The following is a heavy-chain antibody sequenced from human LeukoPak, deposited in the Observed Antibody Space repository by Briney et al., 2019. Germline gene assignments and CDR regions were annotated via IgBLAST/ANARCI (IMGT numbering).Heavy chain of an antibody. CDR2: VYSDGGT. D-gene: IGHD3-22*01. Sequence: PGGSLRLSCAASGFTVSSKYITWVRQSPGKGLEWLSVVYSDGGTLYADSVKGRFTISRDNSKNTVYLQMTSLRADDTAVYFCARGLGLYDNTCYAFDYWGQGTLVTVSS. V-gene: IGHV3-53*01. J-gene: IGHJ4*02. CDR3: ARGLGLYDNTCYAFDY. CDR1: GFTVSSKY.